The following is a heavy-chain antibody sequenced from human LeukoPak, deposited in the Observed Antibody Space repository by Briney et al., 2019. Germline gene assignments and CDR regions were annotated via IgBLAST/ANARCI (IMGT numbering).Heavy chain of an antibody. Sequence: SETLSLTCTVSGGSIGTYYWSWIRQPPGRGLEWIGYVFYTGNTDYNPSLKSRVTISVDTSKNQFSLKLSSVTAADTAVYYCASSDIVVVPAAMGRYNWFDPWGQGTLVTVSS. CDR2: VFYTGNT. CDR3: ASSDIVVVPAAMGRYNWFDP. D-gene: IGHD2-2*01. V-gene: IGHV4-59*12. J-gene: IGHJ5*02. CDR1: GGSIGTYY.